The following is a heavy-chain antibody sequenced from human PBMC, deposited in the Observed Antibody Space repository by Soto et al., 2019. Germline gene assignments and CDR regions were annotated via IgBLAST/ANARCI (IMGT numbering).Heavy chain of an antibody. CDR2: ISAYNGNT. D-gene: IGHD4-4*01. J-gene: IGHJ6*02. V-gene: IGHV1-18*01. CDR1: GYTFTSCG. CDR3: ARSPPTVTYYYYYGMDV. Sequence: ASVKVSCKASGYTFTSCGMSWVRQAPGQGLEWMGWISAYNGNTNYAQKLQGRVTMTTDTSTSTAYMELRSLRSDDTAVYYCARSPPTVTYYYYYGMDVWGQGTTVTVSS.